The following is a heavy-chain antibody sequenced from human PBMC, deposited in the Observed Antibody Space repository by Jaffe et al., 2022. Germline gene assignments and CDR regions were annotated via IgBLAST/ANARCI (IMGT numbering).Heavy chain of an antibody. V-gene: IGHV3-23*01. CDR2: ISGSGGST. J-gene: IGHJ6*03. CDR1: GFTFSSYA. D-gene: IGHD6-19*01. Sequence: EVQLLESGGGLVQPGGSLRLSCAASGFTFSSYAMSWVRQAPGKGLEWVSAISGSGGSTYYADSVKGRFTISRDNSKNTLYLQMNSLRAEDTAVYYCAKDHRDSSGWRGNYYYYMDVWGKGTTVTVSS. CDR3: AKDHRDSSGWRGNYYYYMDV.